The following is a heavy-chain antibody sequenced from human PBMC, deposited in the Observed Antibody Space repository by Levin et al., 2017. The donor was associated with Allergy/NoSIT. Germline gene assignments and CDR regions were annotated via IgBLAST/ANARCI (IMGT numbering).Heavy chain of an antibody. CDR3: ARSSSSWSPPDRYYYYGMDV. V-gene: IGHV3-33*01. CDR1: GFTFSSYG. CDR2: IWYDGSNK. Sequence: GGSLRLSCAASGFTFSSYGMHWVRQAPGKGLEWVAVIWYDGSNKYYADSVKGRFTISRDNSKNTLYLQMNSLRAEDTAVYYCARSSSSWSPPDRYYYYGMDVWGQGTTVTVSS. J-gene: IGHJ6*02. D-gene: IGHD6-13*01.